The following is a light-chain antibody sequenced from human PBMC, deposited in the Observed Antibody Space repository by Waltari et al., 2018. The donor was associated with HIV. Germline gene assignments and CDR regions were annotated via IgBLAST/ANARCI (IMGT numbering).Light chain of an antibody. Sequence: IKLTQSPSFLSASVGDRVTITSRTRQGISIHLAWYQQKPGKAPKLLIYAASTLQSGVPSRFSGSGSGTEFTLTISSLQPEDFATYYCQQLDSYTQITFGGGTKVEIK. CDR3: QQLDSYTQIT. CDR1: QGISIH. CDR2: AAS. V-gene: IGKV1-9*01. J-gene: IGKJ4*01.